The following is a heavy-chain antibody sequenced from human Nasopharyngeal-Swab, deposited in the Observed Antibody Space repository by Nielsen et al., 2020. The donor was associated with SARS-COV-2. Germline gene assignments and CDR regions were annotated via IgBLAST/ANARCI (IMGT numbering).Heavy chain of an antibody. CDR3: ATSNFLDD. CDR2: ISVGSGDAT. V-gene: IGHV3-23*01. D-gene: IGHD1-1*01. J-gene: IGHJ4*02. Sequence: GGSLRLSCAASGFTLSNSVMNWVRQTPEKGLEWVSTISVGSGDATYYADSVKGRFTVSRDNSRNTLYLQMNGLRSDDTAIYYCATSNFLDDWGQGTLVTVSS. CDR1: GFTLSNSV.